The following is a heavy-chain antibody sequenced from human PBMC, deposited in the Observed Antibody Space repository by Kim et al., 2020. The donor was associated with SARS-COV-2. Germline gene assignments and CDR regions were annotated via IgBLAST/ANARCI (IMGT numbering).Heavy chain of an antibody. CDR2: T. V-gene: IGHV4-39*01. CDR3: ALLLWFGGIDY. Sequence: TYYNPSRKSRVTISVDTSKNQFSLKLSSVTAADTAVYYCALLLWFGGIDYWGQGTLVTVSS. J-gene: IGHJ4*02. D-gene: IGHD3-10*01.